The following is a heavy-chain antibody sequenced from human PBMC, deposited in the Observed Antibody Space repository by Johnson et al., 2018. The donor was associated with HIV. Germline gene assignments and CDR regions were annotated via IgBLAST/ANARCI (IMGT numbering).Heavy chain of an antibody. J-gene: IGHJ1*01. D-gene: IGHD6-13*01. CDR3: AKAPGQITLGPASSVLQLGDNVREY. CDR1: GFIVSANY. CDR2: IHVGGRT. V-gene: IGHV3-53*01. Sequence: VQLVESGGALIQPGGSLRLSCAASGFIVSANYMSWVRQAPGKGLECVSVIHVGGRTDYADSVKGRFTISRDSSKNTLYLQMNSLRAEDTAVYFCAKAPGQITLGPASSVLQLGDNVREY.